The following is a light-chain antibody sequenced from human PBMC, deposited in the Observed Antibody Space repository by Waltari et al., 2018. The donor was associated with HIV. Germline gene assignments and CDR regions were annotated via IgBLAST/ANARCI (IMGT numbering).Light chain of an antibody. Sequence: QSFLTQPPSASGTPGRRVVISCSGNTSNVGSNPVNWYRQVPGTAPKLLMFGNNQRPSGITYRFSGCKSGTSASLAIKGLQSEGEADYYCAARDDSLNVWVFGGGTKLTVL. CDR3: AARDDSLNVWV. V-gene: IGLV1-44*01. J-gene: IGLJ3*02. CDR2: GNN. CDR1: TSNVGSNP.